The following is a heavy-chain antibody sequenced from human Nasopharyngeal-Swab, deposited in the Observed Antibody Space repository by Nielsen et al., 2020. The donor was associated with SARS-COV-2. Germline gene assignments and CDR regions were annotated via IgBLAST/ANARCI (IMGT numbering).Heavy chain of an antibody. J-gene: IGHJ3*02. CDR1: GFTFSSYS. D-gene: IGHD3-22*01. V-gene: IGHV3-21*01. CDR2: ISSSSSYI. CDR3: ARGHHYYYDSSGYFARDAFDI. Sequence: GESLKISCAASGFTFSSYSMNWVRQAPGKGLEWVSSISSSSSYIYYADSVKGRFTISRDNAKNSLYLQMNSLRAEDTAVYYCARGHHYYYDSSGYFARDAFDIWGQGTMVTVSS.